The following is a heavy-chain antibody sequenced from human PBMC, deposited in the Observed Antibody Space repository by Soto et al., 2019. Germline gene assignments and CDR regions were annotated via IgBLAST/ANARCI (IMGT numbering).Heavy chain of an antibody. V-gene: IGHV4-39*01. D-gene: IGHD2-15*01. CDR2: IYYSGST. J-gene: IGHJ4*01. CDR3: ARHTPPNSHSEH. Sequence: QLQLQESGPGLVKPSETLSLTCTVSGGSISSSSYYWGWIRQPPGKGLGWIGSIYYSGSTYHNPSLKNRVTITVDTAKDQFPLKPSSGTAADTGVYYCARHTPPNSHSEHWGQGTLVTVSS. CDR1: GGSISSSSYY.